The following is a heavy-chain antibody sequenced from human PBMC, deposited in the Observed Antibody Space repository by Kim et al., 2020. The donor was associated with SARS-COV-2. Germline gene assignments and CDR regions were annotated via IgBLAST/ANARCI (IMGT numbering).Heavy chain of an antibody. D-gene: IGHD1-26*01. V-gene: IGHV3-30*02. J-gene: IGHJ4*02. CDR3: AKTYSGSYRSPFDY. Sequence: YAESGKGRFTVSRDNSKNTRYLQMNSLRAEDTAVYYCAKTYSGSYRSPFDYWGQGSLVTVSS.